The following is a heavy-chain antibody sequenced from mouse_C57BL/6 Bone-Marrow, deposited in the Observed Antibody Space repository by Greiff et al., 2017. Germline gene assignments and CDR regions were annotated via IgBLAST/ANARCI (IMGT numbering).Heavy chain of an antibody. J-gene: IGHJ2*01. D-gene: IGHD2-3*01. V-gene: IGHV14-2*01. Sequence: VQLQQSGAELVKPGASVKLSCTASGFNINDYYMHWVKQRTEQGLEWIGRIDPEDGATTYAPKFQGKATITADTPSNTAYLKLGSLASEDTAVVYCARSRLLTGVDYWGQGTTLTVSS. CDR2: IDPEDGAT. CDR1: GFNINDYY. CDR3: ARSRLLTGVDY.